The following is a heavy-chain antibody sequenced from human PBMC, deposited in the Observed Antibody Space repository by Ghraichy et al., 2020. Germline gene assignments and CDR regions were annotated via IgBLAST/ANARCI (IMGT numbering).Heavy chain of an antibody. D-gene: IGHD6-19*01. CDR3: ARDWALGIAVAGTGGFDY. CDR2: ISSSSSYI. J-gene: IGHJ4*02. Sequence: GGSLRLSCAASGFTFSSYSMNWVRQAPGKGLEWVSSISSSSSYIYYADSVKGRFTISRDNAKNSLYLQMNSLRAEDTAVYYCARDWALGIAVAGTGGFDYWGQGTLVTVSS. CDR1: GFTFSSYS. V-gene: IGHV3-21*01.